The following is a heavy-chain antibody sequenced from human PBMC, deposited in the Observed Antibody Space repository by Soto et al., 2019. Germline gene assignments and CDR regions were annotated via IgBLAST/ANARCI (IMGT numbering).Heavy chain of an antibody. V-gene: IGHV3-33*01. CDR3: ARATNSQFDP. J-gene: IGHJ5*02. D-gene: IGHD1-26*01. Sequence: QVQLVESGGGVVQPGRSLRLSCAASGFTFSRYGMHWVRQAPGKGLQWVAVIWLDGSNNFYADSVTGRFTISRDNSNNMLYLQMNSLRAEDTAVYYCARATNSQFDPWGQGTLVTVSS. CDR2: IWLDGSNN. CDR1: GFTFSRYG.